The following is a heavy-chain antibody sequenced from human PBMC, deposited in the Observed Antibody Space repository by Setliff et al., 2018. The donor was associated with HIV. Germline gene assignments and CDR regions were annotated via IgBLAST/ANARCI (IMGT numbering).Heavy chain of an antibody. CDR1: GGSISSYY. CDR2: IYYSGST. Sequence: PSETLSLTCTVSGGSISSYYGSWIRQPPGRGLEWIGYIYYSGSTNYSPSLKSRVTISVDTSKNQFSLKLSSVTAADTAVYYCARPRSGTYRGHYYYYMDVWGKGTTVTVSS. CDR3: ARPRSGTYRGHYYYYMDV. D-gene: IGHD3-10*01. J-gene: IGHJ6*03. V-gene: IGHV4-59*01.